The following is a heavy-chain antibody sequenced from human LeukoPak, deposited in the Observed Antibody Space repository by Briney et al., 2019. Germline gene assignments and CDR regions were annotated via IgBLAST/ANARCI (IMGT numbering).Heavy chain of an antibody. Sequence: GGSLRLSCTASGFTFTSYAMHWVRQAPGKGLEWVAVISYDGSNKYYADSVKGRFTISRDNSKNTLYLQMNSLRAEDTAVYYCARVEFPYDSSGYYPRSAFDIWGQGTMVTVSS. J-gene: IGHJ3*02. D-gene: IGHD3-22*01. CDR1: GFTFTSYA. CDR3: ARVEFPYDSSGYYPRSAFDI. V-gene: IGHV3-30*04. CDR2: ISYDGSNK.